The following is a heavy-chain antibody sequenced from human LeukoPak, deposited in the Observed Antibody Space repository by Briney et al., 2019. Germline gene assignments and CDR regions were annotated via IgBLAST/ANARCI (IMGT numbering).Heavy chain of an antibody. CDR3: ARIYCGGDCYSGAFDI. D-gene: IGHD2-21*02. CDR2: IYPGDSDT. CDR1: GYSFTSYW. Sequence: GEFLKISCKGSGYSFTSYWIGWVRQMPGKGLEWMGIIYPGDSDTRYSPSFQGQVTISADKSISTAYLQWSSLKASDTAMYYCARIYCGGDCYSGAFDIWGQGTMVTVSS. V-gene: IGHV5-51*01. J-gene: IGHJ3*02.